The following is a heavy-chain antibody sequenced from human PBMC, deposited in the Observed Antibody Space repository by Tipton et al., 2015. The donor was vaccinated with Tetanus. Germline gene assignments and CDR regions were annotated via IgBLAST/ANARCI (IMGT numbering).Heavy chain of an antibody. CDR2: INHSGNT. D-gene: IGHD1-14*01. Sequence: GLVKPSETLSLTCAVYGASFSDYYWSWIRQAPGKGLEWIGEINHSGNTNHNPSLKSRVTLSVDTSKNQFSLKLNSVTAADTAMYYCARGTGDYWGQGTLVTVSS. V-gene: IGHV4-34*01. CDR3: ARGTGDY. J-gene: IGHJ4*02. CDR1: GASFSDYY.